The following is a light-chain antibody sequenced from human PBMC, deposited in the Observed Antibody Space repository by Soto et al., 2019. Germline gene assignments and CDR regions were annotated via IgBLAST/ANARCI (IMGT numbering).Light chain of an antibody. J-gene: IGKJ2*01. CDR1: QSVSSY. V-gene: IGKV3-11*01. CDR3: QQRSNCPPMYT. CDR2: DAS. Sequence: EIVLTQSPATLSLSPGERATLSCRASQSVSSYLAWYQHKPGQAPRLLIYDASNRATGVPARFSGSGSGTDFTLTISRLEPEDFAVYYVQQRSNCPPMYTFGQGTKLEIK.